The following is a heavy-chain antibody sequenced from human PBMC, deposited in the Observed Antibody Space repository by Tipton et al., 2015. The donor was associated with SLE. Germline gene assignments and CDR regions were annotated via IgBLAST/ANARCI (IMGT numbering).Heavy chain of an antibody. V-gene: IGHV4-61*08. CDR3: ATQGYYDSSFDY. CDR2: IYYSGST. D-gene: IGHD3-16*01. J-gene: IGHJ4*02. CDR1: GGSIRSDDYY. Sequence: TLSLTCTVSGGSIRSDDYYWTWIRQHPGKGLEWIGYIYYSGSTNYNPSLKSRVTISVDTSKNQFSLKLSSVTAADTAVYYCATQGYYDSSFDYWGQGTLVTVSS.